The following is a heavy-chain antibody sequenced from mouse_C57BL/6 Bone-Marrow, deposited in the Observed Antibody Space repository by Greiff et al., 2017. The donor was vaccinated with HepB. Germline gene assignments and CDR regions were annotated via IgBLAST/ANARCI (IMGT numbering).Heavy chain of an antibody. CDR3: ARSTPSYYFDC. J-gene: IGHJ2*01. Sequence: QVQLQQPGAELVMPGASVKLSCKASGYTFTSYWMHWVKQRPGQGLEWIGEIDPSDSYTNYNQKFKGKSTLTVDKSSSTAYMQLSSLTSGDSAVYYYARSTPSYYFDCWDQGTTLTVSS. CDR2: IDPSDSYT. V-gene: IGHV1-69*01. CDR1: GYTFTSYW.